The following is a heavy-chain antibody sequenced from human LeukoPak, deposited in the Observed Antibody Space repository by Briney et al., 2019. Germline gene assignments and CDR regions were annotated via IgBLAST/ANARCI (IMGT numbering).Heavy chain of an antibody. CDR3: ARHDIVVVPAAPGIGAFYI. CDR1: GGSISSSSYY. Sequence: SETQSLTCTVSGGSISSSSYYWGWIRQPPGKGLEWIGSIYYSGSTYYNPSLKSRVTISVDTSKTQFSLKLSSVTAADTAVYYCARHDIVVVPAAPGIGAFYIWGQGKMVTVSA. J-gene: IGHJ3*02. D-gene: IGHD2-2*01. CDR2: IYYSGST. V-gene: IGHV4-39*01.